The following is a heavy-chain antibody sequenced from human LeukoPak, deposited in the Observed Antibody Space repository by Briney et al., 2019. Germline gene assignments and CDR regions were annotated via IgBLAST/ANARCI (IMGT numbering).Heavy chain of an antibody. CDR1: GFTFSRYW. D-gene: IGHD4-17*01. CDR3: ARDPTVTAGLDY. CDR2: INTDGSRT. Sequence: GGSLRLSCAASGFTFSRYWMHWVRQAPGKGLVWVSRINTDGSRTTYADSVKGRFTISRDNAKNTVYLQMNSLRAEDTAVYYCARDPTVTAGLDYWGQGTLVTVSS. V-gene: IGHV3-74*01. J-gene: IGHJ4*02.